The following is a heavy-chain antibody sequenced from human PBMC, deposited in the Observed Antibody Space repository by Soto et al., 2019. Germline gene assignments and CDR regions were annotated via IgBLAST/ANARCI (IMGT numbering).Heavy chain of an antibody. CDR2: IIPIPGTA. CDR1: GGTLGSYA. V-gene: IGHV1-69*13. Sequence: SVKVSCKASGGTLGSYAISWVRQAPGQGLEWMGGIIPIPGTANYAQKFQGRVTIAADESTSTAYMELSSLRSEDTAVFYCASSQGSSTSLEIYYYYYYGMDVWGQGTTVTVSS. CDR3: ASSQGSSTSLEIYYYYYYGMDV. J-gene: IGHJ6*02. D-gene: IGHD2-2*01.